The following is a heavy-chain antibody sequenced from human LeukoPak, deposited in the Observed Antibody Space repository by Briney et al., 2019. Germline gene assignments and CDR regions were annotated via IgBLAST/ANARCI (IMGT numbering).Heavy chain of an antibody. CDR1: GLTFDDYA. CDR3: AKGLERVAGEPIDY. CDR2: ISWNSGSI. V-gene: IGHV3-9*01. J-gene: IGHJ4*02. D-gene: IGHD6-19*01. Sequence: PGGSLRLSCAASGLTFDDYAMHWVRQAPGKGLEWVSGISWNSGSIGYADSVKGRFTISRDNSKNTLYLQMNSLRAEDTAVYYCAKGLERVAGEPIDYWGQGTLVTVSS.